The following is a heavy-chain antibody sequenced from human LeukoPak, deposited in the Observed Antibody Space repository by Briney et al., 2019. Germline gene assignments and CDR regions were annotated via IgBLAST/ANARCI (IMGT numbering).Heavy chain of an antibody. D-gene: IGHD4-11*01. J-gene: IGHJ4*02. CDR1: GHTFTGHY. V-gene: IGHV1-2*02. CDR2: VNPNSGGT. CDR3: ARDNYGIGDY. Sequence: ASVKVSCKASGHTFTGHYIHWVRQAPGQGLEWMGCVNPNSGGTNYAKTFQGRVTMTRDTSITTAYMDLSSLRSDDTAVYYCARDNYGIGDYWGQGTLVTVSS.